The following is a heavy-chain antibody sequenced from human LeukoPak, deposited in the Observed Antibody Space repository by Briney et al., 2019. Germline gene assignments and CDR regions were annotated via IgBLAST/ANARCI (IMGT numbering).Heavy chain of an antibody. CDR3: ARVRDGYYDSSGYYLGYYSDY. CDR1: GGSISSGGYS. J-gene: IGHJ4*02. D-gene: IGHD3-22*01. CDR2: IYHSGST. Sequence: SETLSLTCAVSGGSISSGGYSWSWIRQPPGKGLEWIGYIYHSGSTYYNPSLKSRVTISVDRSKNQFSLKLSSVTAADTAVYYCARVRDGYYDSSGYYLGYYSDYWGQGTLVTVSS. V-gene: IGHV4-30-2*01.